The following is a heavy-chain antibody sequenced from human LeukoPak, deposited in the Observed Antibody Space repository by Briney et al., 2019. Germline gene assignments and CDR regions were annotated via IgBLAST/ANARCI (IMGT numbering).Heavy chain of an antibody. Sequence: SKTLSLSCSVSGGSFDNSYCWTWVRPSPGKRPEWIATIYSSAFTYYNPSLGSRVTLSGDTSKNLFSLKLRSVTAADTAVYYCSRGSDDYKLGNFWGQGTLVTVSS. CDR3: SRGSDDYKLGNF. CDR1: GGSFDNSYC. CDR2: IYSSAFT. D-gene: IGHD5-24*01. V-gene: IGHV4-39*02. J-gene: IGHJ4*02.